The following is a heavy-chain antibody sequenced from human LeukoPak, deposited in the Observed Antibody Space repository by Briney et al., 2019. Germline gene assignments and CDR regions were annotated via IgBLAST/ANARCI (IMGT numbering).Heavy chain of an antibody. CDR1: GFTFSSYW. Sequence: GSLRLSCAASGFTFSSYWMHWVRQAPGKGLVWVSRINSDGSSTSYADSVKGRFTISRDNAKNTLYLQMNSLRAEDTAVYYCARGERGVAFDYWGQGTLVTVSS. V-gene: IGHV3-74*01. D-gene: IGHD2-15*01. CDR2: INSDGSST. CDR3: ARGERGVAFDY. J-gene: IGHJ4*02.